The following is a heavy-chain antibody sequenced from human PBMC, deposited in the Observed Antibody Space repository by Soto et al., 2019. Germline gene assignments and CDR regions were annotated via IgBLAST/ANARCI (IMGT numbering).Heavy chain of an antibody. Sequence: GGSLRLSCAASGFTFSSYAMSWVRQAPGKGLEWVSAISGSGGSTYYADSVKGRFTISRDNSKNTLYLQMNSLRAEDTAVYYCAKDRIPLDSAVTIFLDAIDFWGQGTIVTVSS. CDR2: ISGSGGST. CDR1: GFTFSSYA. D-gene: IGHD3-3*02. CDR3: AKDRIPLDSAVTIFLDAIDF. V-gene: IGHV3-23*01. J-gene: IGHJ3*01.